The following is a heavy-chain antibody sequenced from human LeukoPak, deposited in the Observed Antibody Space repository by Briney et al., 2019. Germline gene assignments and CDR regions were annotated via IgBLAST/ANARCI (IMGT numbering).Heavy chain of an antibody. CDR3: AKWDEYYYDSSGYD. CDR2: ISYDGSNK. V-gene: IGHV3-30*18. D-gene: IGHD3-22*01. J-gene: IGHJ4*02. CDR1: GFTFSSYG. Sequence: GGSLRLSCAASGFTFSSYGMHWVRQAPGKGLEWVAVISYDGSNKYYADSVKGRFTISRDNSKSTLYLQMNSLRAEDTAVYYCAKWDEYYYDSSGYDWGQGTLVTVSS.